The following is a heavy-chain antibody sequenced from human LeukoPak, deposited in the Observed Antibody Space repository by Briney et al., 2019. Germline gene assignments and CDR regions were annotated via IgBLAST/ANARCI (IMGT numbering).Heavy chain of an antibody. J-gene: IGHJ4*02. CDR2: IKNGGNDP. Sequence: GGSLRLSCAASGFSFSIYAMGWARQAPGKGLEWVSSIKNGGNDPFYADSVKGRFTISRDNSKNTLFLQLSSLRAEDSAVYYCARGGHDFNPFYWWGQGTLVTVSS. CDR1: GFSFSIYA. V-gene: IGHV3-23*01. D-gene: IGHD2-21*02. CDR3: ARGGHDFNPFYW.